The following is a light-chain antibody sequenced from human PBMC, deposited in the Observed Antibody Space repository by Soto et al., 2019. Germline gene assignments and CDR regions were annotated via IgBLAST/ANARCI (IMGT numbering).Light chain of an antibody. V-gene: IGKV1-5*01. J-gene: IGKJ1*01. Sequence: DIQMTQSPSSLSASVGHRVTITCLASQSISSYLNWYQQKPGKAPKLLIYDASSLESGVPSRFSGSGSGTEFTLTISSLQPDDFATYYCQQYNTYPWTFGQGTKVDIK. CDR1: QSISSY. CDR2: DAS. CDR3: QQYNTYPWT.